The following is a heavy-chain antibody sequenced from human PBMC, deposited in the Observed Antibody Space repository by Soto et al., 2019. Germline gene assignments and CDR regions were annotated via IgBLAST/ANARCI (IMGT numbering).Heavy chain of an antibody. V-gene: IGHV3-30-3*01. D-gene: IGHD4-17*01. Sequence: QVQVVESGGGVVQPGRSLRLSCTASGFTFSSYAMHWVRQAPGKGLEWVAVISYDGSNKYYADSVKGRFTISRDTSKNTLYLQMNSLRAEDTAVYYCARDGSRGTTVTTGYYSGVDVWGQGTTVTVSS. CDR2: ISYDGSNK. J-gene: IGHJ6*02. CDR1: GFTFSSYA. CDR3: ARDGSRGTTVTTGYYSGVDV.